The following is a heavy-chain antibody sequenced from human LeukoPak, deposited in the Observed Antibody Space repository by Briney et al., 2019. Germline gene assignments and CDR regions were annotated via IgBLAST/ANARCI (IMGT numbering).Heavy chain of an antibody. D-gene: IGHD6-19*01. CDR1: GFIFSSYS. CDR3: ARGQAVGTVDWYFDL. J-gene: IGHJ2*01. V-gene: IGHV3-21*01. Sequence: KAGGSLRLSCAASGFIFSSYSMSWVRQAPGKGLEWVSFISLSSSSIFHTDSVKGRFTISRDNAENSLSLQMNSLRAEDTAVYYCARGQAVGTVDWYFDLWGRGTLVTVSS. CDR2: ISLSSSSI.